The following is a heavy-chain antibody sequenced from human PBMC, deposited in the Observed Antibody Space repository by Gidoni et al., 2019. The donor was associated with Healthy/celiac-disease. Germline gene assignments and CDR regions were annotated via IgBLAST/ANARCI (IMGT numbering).Heavy chain of an antibody. J-gene: IGHJ6*02. V-gene: IGHV1-8*01. CDR1: GYTFTSYD. D-gene: IGHD4-4*01. CDR3: AQQLQSYYGMDV. Sequence: QVQLVQSGAEVKKPGASVKVSCKATGYTFTSYDINWGRQATGQGLEWMGWMNPNSGNTGYAQKFRGRVTMTRNTAISTAYMELSSLRSEDTAVYYCAQQLQSYYGMDVWGQGTTVTVSS. CDR2: MNPNSGNT.